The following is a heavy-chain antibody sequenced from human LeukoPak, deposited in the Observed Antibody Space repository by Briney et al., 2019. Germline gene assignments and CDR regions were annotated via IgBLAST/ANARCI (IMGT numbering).Heavy chain of an antibody. CDR2: INPSGGST. Sequence: ASVKVSCKASGYTFTSYYMHWVRQAPGQGLEWMGIINPSGGSTSYAQKFQGRVTMTRDTSTSTVYMELNSLRAEDTAVYYCASSGWSLNLPIDYWGQGTLVTVSS. J-gene: IGHJ4*02. V-gene: IGHV1-46*01. CDR1: GYTFTSYY. D-gene: IGHD6-19*01. CDR3: ASSGWSLNLPIDY.